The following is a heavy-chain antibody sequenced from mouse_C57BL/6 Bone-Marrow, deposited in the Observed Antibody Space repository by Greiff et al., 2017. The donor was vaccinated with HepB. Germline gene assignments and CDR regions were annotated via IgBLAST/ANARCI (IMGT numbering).Heavy chain of an antibody. CDR1: GYTFTSYW. CDR3: ARDGYCAMDY. Sequence: QVQLKQPGAELVKPGASVKLSCKASGYTFTSYWMQWVKQRPGQGLEWIGEIDPSDSYTNYNQKFKGKATLTVDTSSSTAYMQLSSLTSEDSAVYYCARDGYCAMDYWGQGTSVTVSS. V-gene: IGHV1-50*01. CDR2: IDPSDSYT. J-gene: IGHJ4*01. D-gene: IGHD2-3*01.